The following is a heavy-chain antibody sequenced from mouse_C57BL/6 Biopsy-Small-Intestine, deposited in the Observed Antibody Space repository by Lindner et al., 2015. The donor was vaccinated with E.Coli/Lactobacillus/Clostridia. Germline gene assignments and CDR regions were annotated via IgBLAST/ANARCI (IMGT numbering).Heavy chain of an antibody. CDR3: ARSNYRDAMDY. CDR2: IYPGGGYT. D-gene: IGHD2-12*01. J-gene: IGHJ4*01. CDR1: GYTFTNYW. V-gene: IGHV1-63*01. Sequence: VQLQESGAELVRPGTSVKMSCKASGYTFTNYWIGWAKQRPGHGLEWIGDIYPGGGYTNYNGRFKGKATLTADKSSSTAYMQFSSLTSEDSAIYYCARSNYRDAMDYWGQGTSVTVSS.